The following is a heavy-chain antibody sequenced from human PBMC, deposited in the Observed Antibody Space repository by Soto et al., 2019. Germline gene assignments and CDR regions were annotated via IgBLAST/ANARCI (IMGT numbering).Heavy chain of an antibody. CDR1: GFTFSSYG. CDR2: ISYDGSNK. Sequence: QVQLVESGGGVVQPGRSLRLSCAASGFTFSSYGMHWVRQAPGKGLEWVAVISYDGSNKYYADSVKGRFTISRDNXKNTLYLQMNSLRAEDTAVYYCAKGDELVPAALAYWGQGTLVTVSS. V-gene: IGHV3-30*18. D-gene: IGHD2-2*01. J-gene: IGHJ4*02. CDR3: AKGDELVPAALAY.